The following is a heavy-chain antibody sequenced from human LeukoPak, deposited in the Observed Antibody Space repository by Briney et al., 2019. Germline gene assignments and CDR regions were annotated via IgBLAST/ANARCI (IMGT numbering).Heavy chain of an antibody. Sequence: ASVKVSCKASGYTFTGYYMHWVRQAPGQGLEWMGWISAYNGNTNYAQKLQGRVTMTTDTSTSTAYMELRSLRSDDTAVYYCARGSTYSGYDFGWFDPWGQGTLVTVSS. D-gene: IGHD5-12*01. CDR2: ISAYNGNT. CDR1: GYTFTGYY. J-gene: IGHJ5*02. CDR3: ARGSTYSGYDFGWFDP. V-gene: IGHV1-18*04.